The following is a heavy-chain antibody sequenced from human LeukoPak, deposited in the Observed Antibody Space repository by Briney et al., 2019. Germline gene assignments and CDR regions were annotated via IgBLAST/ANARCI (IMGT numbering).Heavy chain of an antibody. J-gene: IGHJ4*02. CDR2: ISRNGGST. Sequence: AGGSLRLSCSASGFTFNSYPVHWVRQAPGKGLEYVSGISRNGGSTYYADSVKGRFTISRDNSKNTLYLQMNSLRAEDTAVYYCAKEMKPWMHFDYWGQGTLVTVSS. V-gene: IGHV3-64*04. CDR1: GFTFNSYP. CDR3: AKEMKPWMHFDY. D-gene: IGHD5-12*01.